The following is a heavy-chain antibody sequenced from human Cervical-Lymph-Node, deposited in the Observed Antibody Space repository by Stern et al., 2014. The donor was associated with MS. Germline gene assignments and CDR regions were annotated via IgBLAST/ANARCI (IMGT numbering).Heavy chain of an antibody. V-gene: IGHV3-33*01. CDR3: TRGDVQKYGDF. CDR2: IWYDGSNE. Sequence: DQLVESGGGVVQPGTSLRLSCAASGFTFNKYGMHWVRQAPGKGLEWVAVIWYDGSNEDYADSVKGRFTISRDTSKNTLYLQMNSLRAEDTAVYYCTRGDVQKYGDFWGQGTLVTVSS. D-gene: IGHD3-10*01. J-gene: IGHJ4*02. CDR1: GFTFNKYG.